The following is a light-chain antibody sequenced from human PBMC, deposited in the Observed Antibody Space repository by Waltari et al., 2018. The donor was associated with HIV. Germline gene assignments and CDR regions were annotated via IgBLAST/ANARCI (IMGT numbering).Light chain of an antibody. V-gene: IGLV2-23*02. CDR2: MLS. CDR3: SSYSTITSLYV. J-gene: IGLJ1*01. Sequence: QSALAHPPSVSVSPGQSIPLSSAGAVVYSGPDLFLSWYPQHPDRAPRLMIYMLSRRPSGVSDRFSGSSSGMSATLTISGLQSDDEAHYYCSSYSTITSLYVFGTGTRVTVL. CDR1: VVYSGPDLF.